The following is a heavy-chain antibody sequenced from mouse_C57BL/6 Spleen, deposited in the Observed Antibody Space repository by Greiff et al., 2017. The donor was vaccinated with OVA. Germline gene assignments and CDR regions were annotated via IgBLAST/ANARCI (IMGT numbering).Heavy chain of an antibody. D-gene: IGHD1-1*01. CDR1: GFSFNTYA. CDR2: IRSKSNNYAT. CDR3: GRQLVAGSFDY. J-gene: IGHJ2*01. V-gene: IGHV10-1*01. Sequence: VQLKESGGGLVQPKGSLKLSCAASGFSFNTYAMNWVRQAPGEGLEWVARIRSKSNNYATYYADSVKDRFTISRDDSESMLYLQMNNLKTEDTAMYYCGRQLVAGSFDYWGQGTTLTVSS.